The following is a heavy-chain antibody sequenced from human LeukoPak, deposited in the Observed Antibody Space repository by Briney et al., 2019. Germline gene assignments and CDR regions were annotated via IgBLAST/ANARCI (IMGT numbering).Heavy chain of an antibody. CDR3: ARNHPYGVTPYYYYMDV. V-gene: IGHV3-20*04. CDR2: INWNGGST. CDR1: GFTFDDYG. J-gene: IGHJ6*03. D-gene: IGHD4-17*01. Sequence: PGGSLRLSCAASGFTFDDYGMSWVGQARGKGLEGVSGINWNGGSTGYADSVKGRFTISRDNAKNSLYLQMNSLRAEDTALYYCARNHPYGVTPYYYYMDVWGKGTTVTVSS.